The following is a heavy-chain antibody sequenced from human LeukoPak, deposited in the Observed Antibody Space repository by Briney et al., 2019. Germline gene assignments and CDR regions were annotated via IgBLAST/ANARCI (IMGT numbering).Heavy chain of an antibody. J-gene: IGHJ4*02. V-gene: IGHV3-33*01. CDR1: GFTFSSYG. CDR3: ARNPTPAYYDSSGYFDY. D-gene: IGHD3-22*01. Sequence: GGSLRLSCAASGFTFSSYGMHWVRQAPGKGLEWVAVIWYDGSNKYYADSVKGRFTISRDNSKNTLYLQMNSLRAEDTAVYYGARNPTPAYYDSSGYFDYWGQGTLVTVSS. CDR2: IWYDGSNK.